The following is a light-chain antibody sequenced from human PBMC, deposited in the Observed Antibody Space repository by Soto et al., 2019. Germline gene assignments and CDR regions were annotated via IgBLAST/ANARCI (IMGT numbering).Light chain of an antibody. Sequence: EIVLTQSPATRSLSPGERDTLSCRASQSVSSYLAWYQQKPGQAPRLLIYDASNRATGIPARFSGSGSGTDFPLTISSLEPEDFAVYYCQQRSNWPPYTFGQGTKLEIK. CDR3: QQRSNWPPYT. CDR1: QSVSSY. CDR2: DAS. J-gene: IGKJ2*01. V-gene: IGKV3-11*01.